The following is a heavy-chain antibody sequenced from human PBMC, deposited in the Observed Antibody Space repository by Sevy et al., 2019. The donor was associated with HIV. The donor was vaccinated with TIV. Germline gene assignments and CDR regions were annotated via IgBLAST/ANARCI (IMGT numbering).Heavy chain of an antibody. V-gene: IGHV1-24*01. J-gene: IGHJ6*02. D-gene: IGHD2-15*01. CDR2: IDPEDGET. CDR1: GYRLIEVS. CDR3: AADRGEDYCSGNSCQRHYYYGLDV. Sequence: ASVKVSCKVSGYRLIEVSMHWVRQAPGKGLEWMGHIDPEDGETIYAQNFQGRVTMTEDTSTDTAYMEVSSLRSEDTAVYYCAADRGEDYCSGNSCQRHYYYGLDVWVQGTTVTVSS.